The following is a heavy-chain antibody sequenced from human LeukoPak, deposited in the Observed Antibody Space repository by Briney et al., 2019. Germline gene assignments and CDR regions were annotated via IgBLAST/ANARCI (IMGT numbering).Heavy chain of an antibody. CDR3: ARDSDRAGCSYGPGDWFDP. CDR1: GYTFTSYY. Sequence: ASVKVSCKASGYTFTSYYMNWVRQAPGQGLEWMGIINPSGGTTRYAQKFQGRVTMTRDTSTSTVYMELSSLRSEDTAVYYCARDSDRAGCSYGPGDWFDPWGQGTLVTVSS. CDR2: INPSGGTT. V-gene: IGHV1-46*01. D-gene: IGHD5-18*01. J-gene: IGHJ5*02.